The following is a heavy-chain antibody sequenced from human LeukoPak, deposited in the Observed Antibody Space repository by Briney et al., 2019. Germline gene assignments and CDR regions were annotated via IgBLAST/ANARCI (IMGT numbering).Heavy chain of an antibody. D-gene: IGHD3-10*01. CDR3: ARQSPGSPLDY. V-gene: IGHV4-61*02. CDR2: MYTSGTR. CDR1: GGSISSGSYY. Sequence: SETLSLTCTVSGGSISSGSYYWSWIRQPAGKGLEWVGRMYTSGTRTYNPSLKSRVTISIDTSKNQFSLKLSSVTAADTAVYYCARQSPGSPLDYWGQGTLVTVSS. J-gene: IGHJ4*02.